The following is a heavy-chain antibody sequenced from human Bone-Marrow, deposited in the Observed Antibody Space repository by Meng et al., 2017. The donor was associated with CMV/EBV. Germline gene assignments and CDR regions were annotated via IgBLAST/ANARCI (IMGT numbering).Heavy chain of an antibody. V-gene: IGHV3-30*04. D-gene: IGHD3-10*01. CDR3: ARSYGLDV. Sequence: LSLTCAASGFTFSSYAMHWVRQAPGKGLEWVANIKYDGSEKSYAESLKGRFTISRDNAKNSLYLQVSSLRVEDTAVYYCARSYGLDVWGQGTTVTVSS. CDR1: GFTFSSYA. J-gene: IGHJ6*02. CDR2: IKYDGSEK.